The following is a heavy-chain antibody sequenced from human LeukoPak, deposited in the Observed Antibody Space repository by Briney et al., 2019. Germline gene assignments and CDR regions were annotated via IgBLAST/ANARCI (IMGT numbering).Heavy chain of an antibody. V-gene: IGHV2-5*02. Sequence: SGPTLVNPTQTLTLTCTFSGFSLSTSGLGVGWICQPPGKALEWFALIRWDDDKRYLSSLRSRLTITKDTSKNQVVLTMTNMDPVDTGTYYCTHTLNWGLSNYWGQGALVTVSS. CDR2: IRWDDDK. CDR3: THTLNWGLSNY. J-gene: IGHJ4*02. D-gene: IGHD7-27*01. CDR1: GFSLSTSGLG.